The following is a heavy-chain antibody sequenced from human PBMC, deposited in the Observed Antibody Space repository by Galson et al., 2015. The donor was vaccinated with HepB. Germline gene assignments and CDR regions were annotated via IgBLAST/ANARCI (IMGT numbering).Heavy chain of an antibody. D-gene: IGHD2-15*01. V-gene: IGHV3-53*01. J-gene: IGHJ3*02. CDR3: ARGGGSDAFDI. CDR1: GFTFSSYA. CDR2: IYGGGSS. Sequence: SLRLSCAASGFTFSSYAMSWVRQAPGKGLEWVSVIYGGGSSYYSDSVKGRFTISRDNPKNTLSLQMSSLRAEDTAVYYCARGGGSDAFDIWGQGTMVTVSS.